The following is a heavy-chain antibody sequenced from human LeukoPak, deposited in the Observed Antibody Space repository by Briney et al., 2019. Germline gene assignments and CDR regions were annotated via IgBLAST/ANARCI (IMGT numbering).Heavy chain of an antibody. J-gene: IGHJ4*02. V-gene: IGHV3-33*08. Sequence: GGSLRLSCAASGFTFSNYAVNWVRQAPGKGLEWVAVIWYDGSNKYYADSVKGRFTISRDNSKNTLYLQMNSLRAEDTAVYYCARDPSYSSSSYYFDYWGQGTLVTVSS. D-gene: IGHD6-6*01. CDR2: IWYDGSNK. CDR1: GFTFSNYA. CDR3: ARDPSYSSSSYYFDY.